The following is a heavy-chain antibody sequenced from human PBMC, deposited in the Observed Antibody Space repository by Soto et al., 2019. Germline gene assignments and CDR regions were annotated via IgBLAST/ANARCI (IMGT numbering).Heavy chain of an antibody. J-gene: IGHJ4*02. D-gene: IGHD3-22*01. V-gene: IGHV1-69*01. CDR3: ARGWGYDSNDYYYAY. CDR1: GGTFSRHA. CDR2: IIPIFGTA. Sequence: QVHLVQSGAEVRKPGSSVKVSCKASGGTFSRHAISWVRQAPGQGLEWMGGIIPIFGTANHAQKFQGRVTIIADESTSTVYMELSSLRSEDTAMYYCARGWGYDSNDYYYAYWGQGTLVIVSS.